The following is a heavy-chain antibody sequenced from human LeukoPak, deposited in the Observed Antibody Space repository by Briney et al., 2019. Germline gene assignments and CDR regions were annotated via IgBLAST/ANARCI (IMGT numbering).Heavy chain of an antibody. CDR1: GVTLSSYW. CDR2: INHNGNVN. J-gene: IGHJ6*02. V-gene: IGHV3-7*03. D-gene: IGHD3-16*01. Sequence: GGSLRLSCVASGVTLSSYWMNWARQAPGKGLEWVASINHNGNVNYYVDSVKGRFTISRDNAKNSLYLQMSNLRAEDTAVYFCARGGGLDVWGQGATVTVSS. CDR3: ARGGGLDV.